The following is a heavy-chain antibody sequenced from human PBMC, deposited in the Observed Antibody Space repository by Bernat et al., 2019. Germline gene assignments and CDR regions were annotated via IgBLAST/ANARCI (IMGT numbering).Heavy chain of an antibody. CDR1: GYTFTSYG. J-gene: IGHJ6*04. CDR2: ISAYNGNT. CDR3: ARDSYRPDYYNYYSGMDV. Sequence: QVQLVQSGAEVKKPGASVKVSCKASGYTFTSYGISWVRQAPGQGLEWMGWISAYNGNTNYAQKLQGRVTITPNTATSTAYMGLRSLRSEDTAVYYGARDSYRPDYYNYYSGMDVWGKGTTVTVA. D-gene: IGHD2-2*01. V-gene: IGHV1-18*01.